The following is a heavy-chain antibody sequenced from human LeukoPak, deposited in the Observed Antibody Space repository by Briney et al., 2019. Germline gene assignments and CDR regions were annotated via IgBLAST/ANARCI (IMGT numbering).Heavy chain of an antibody. J-gene: IGHJ4*02. CDR3: AKETSITGPGDF. V-gene: IGHV3-23*01. CDR2: ISASGLST. CDR1: GVTVSSNY. D-gene: IGHD1-20*01. Sequence: GGSLRLSCAASGVTVSSNYMSWVRQAPGKGLEYVSPISASGLSTYYTDSVRGRFTNSRDNSKNTPYLQMHSLRAEDTAVYYCAKETSITGPGDFWGQGALVPVSS.